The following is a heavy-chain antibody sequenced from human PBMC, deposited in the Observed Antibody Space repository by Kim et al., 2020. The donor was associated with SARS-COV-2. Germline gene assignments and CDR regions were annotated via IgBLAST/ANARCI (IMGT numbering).Heavy chain of an antibody. D-gene: IGHD3-3*01. CDR2: ISGSGGST. Sequence: GGSLRLSCAASGFTFSSYAMSWVRQAPGKGLEWVSAISGSGGSTYYADSVKGRFTISRDNSKNTLYLQMNSLRAEDTAVYYCANRGPRITIFGVVIPYWGQGTLVTVSS. V-gene: IGHV3-23*01. CDR1: GFTFSSYA. CDR3: ANRGPRITIFGVVIPY. J-gene: IGHJ4*02.